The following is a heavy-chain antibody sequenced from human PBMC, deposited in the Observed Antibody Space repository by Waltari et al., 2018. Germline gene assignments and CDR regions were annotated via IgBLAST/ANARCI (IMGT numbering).Heavy chain of an antibody. D-gene: IGHD6-13*01. J-gene: IGHJ3*02. Sequence: QVQLQESGPGLVKPSETLSLTCTVSGGSISSYYWSWIRQPPGKGLEWIGYIDYSGSTNYNPSLKSRVTISVDTSKNQFSLKLSSVTAADTAVYYCAGSWYSSSWSYDAFDIWGQGTMVTVSS. V-gene: IGHV4-59*01. CDR1: GGSISSYY. CDR2: IDYSGST. CDR3: AGSWYSSSWSYDAFDI.